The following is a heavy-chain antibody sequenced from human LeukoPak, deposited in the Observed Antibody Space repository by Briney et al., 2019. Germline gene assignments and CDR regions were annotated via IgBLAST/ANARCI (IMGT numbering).Heavy chain of an antibody. V-gene: IGHV1-2*02. CDR3: ARAPEALYDSSGYGAFDI. D-gene: IGHD3-22*01. CDR2: INPNSGGT. J-gene: IGHJ3*02. Sequence: ASVKVSCKASGYTFTGYYMHWVRQAPGQGLEWMGWINPNSGGTNYAQKFQGRVTMTRDTSISTAYMELSRLRSDDTAVYYCARAPEALYDSSGYGAFDIWGQGTMVTVSS. CDR1: GYTFTGYY.